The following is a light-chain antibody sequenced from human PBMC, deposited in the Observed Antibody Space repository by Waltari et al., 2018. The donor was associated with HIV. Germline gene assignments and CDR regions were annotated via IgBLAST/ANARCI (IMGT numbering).Light chain of an antibody. CDR2: YDS. CDR3: QVWDSTIDHVL. J-gene: IGLJ2*01. Sequence: SSALTQPPSVSVAPGKTAPITCGGKNIARKSVHWYQQKPGQAPVLVICYDSDRPSGIPERFSGSNSGNTATLTISRVGVGDEADYYCQVWDSTIDHVLFGGGTKLTVL. V-gene: IGLV3-21*04. CDR1: NIARKS.